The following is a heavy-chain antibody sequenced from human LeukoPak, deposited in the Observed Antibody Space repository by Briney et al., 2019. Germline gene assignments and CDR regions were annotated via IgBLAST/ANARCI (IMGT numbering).Heavy chain of an antibody. V-gene: IGHV3-30-3*01. CDR3: ARGKFFDI. CDR1: GFTFSSYP. CDR2: ISDDGTNK. J-gene: IGHJ3*02. Sequence: AGGSLRLSCKASGFTFSSYPMDWVRQAPGKGLEWVAIISDDGTNKYYADSVKGRFTISRDDSNNTVYLQMNSLRVDDTAIYFCARGKFFDIWGQGTVVTVSS.